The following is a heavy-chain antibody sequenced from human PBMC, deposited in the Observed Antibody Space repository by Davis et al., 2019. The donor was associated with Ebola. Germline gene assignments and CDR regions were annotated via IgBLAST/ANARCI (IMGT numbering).Heavy chain of an antibody. V-gene: IGHV4-34*01. CDR3: ARGEGQLLWHRSLDY. J-gene: IGHJ4*02. D-gene: IGHD2-2*01. Sequence: SQTLSLTCAVYGGSFSGYYWSWIRQPPGKGLEWIGEINHSGSTNYNPSLKSRVTISVDTSKNQFSLKLSSVTAADTAVYYCARGEGQLLWHRSLDYWGQGTLVTVSS. CDR2: INHSGST. CDR1: GGSFSGYY.